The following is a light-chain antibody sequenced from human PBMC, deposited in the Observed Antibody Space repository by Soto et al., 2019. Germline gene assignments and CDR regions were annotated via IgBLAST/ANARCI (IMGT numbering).Light chain of an antibody. J-gene: IGKJ5*01. V-gene: IGKV3-11*01. CDR2: DAS. CDR3: QQRSSWPPT. CDR1: QSVSNY. Sequence: TLFTHSPGTLSVAPVERPTLTCRASQSVSNYLAWYQQKPGQAPRLLIYDASARATGIPARFSGSGSGTDFTLTITSLEPEDFAVYYCQQRSSWPPTFGQGTRLEIK.